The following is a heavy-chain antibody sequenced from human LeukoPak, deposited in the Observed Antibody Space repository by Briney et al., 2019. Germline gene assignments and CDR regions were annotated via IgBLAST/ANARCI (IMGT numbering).Heavy chain of an antibody. CDR2: IYYSGST. CDR3: ARLDRHYYYYGMDV. J-gene: IGHJ6*02. Sequence: SETQSLTCTVSGGSISSSSYYWGWIRQPPGKGLEWIGSIYYSGSTYYNPSLKSRVTISVDTSKNQFSLKLSSVTAADTAVYYCARLDRHYYYYGMDVWGQGTTVTVSS. V-gene: IGHV4-39*01. CDR1: GGSISSSSYY.